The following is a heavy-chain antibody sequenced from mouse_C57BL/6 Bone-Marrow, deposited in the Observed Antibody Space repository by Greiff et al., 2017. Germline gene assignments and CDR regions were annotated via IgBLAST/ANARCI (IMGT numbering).Heavy chain of an antibody. CDR3: ARGDGYYVWFAY. Sequence: EVQLQQSGPELVKPGASVKIPCKASGYTFTDYNMDWVKQSHGKSLEWIGDINPNNGGTIYNQKFKGKATLTVDKSSSKAYMELRSLTSEDTAVYYCARGDGYYVWFAYWGQGTLVTVSA. CDR1: GYTFTDYN. D-gene: IGHD2-3*01. V-gene: IGHV1-18*01. CDR2: INPNNGGT. J-gene: IGHJ3*01.